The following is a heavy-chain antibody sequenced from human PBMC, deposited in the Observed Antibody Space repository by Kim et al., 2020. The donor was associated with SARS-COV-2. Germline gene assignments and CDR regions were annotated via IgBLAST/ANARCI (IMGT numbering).Heavy chain of an antibody. CDR3: AVYFWSGYDQSNSDSGMDV. CDR2: INPNSGGT. D-gene: IGHD3-3*01. J-gene: IGHJ6*02. CDR1: GYTFTGYY. V-gene: IGHV1-2*06. Sequence: ASVKVSCKASGYTFTGYYMHWVRQAPGQGLEWMGRINPNSGGTNYAQKFQGRVTMTRDTSISTAYMELSRLRSDDTAVYYCAVYFWSGYDQSNSDSGMDVWGQGTTVTVSS.